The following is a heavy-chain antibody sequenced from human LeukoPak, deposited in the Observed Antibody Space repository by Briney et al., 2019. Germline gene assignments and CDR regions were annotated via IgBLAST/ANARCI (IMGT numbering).Heavy chain of an antibody. CDR1: GYTFTGYY. J-gene: IGHJ4*02. CDR3: ARELQSGSYENY. Sequence: ASVKVSCKASGYTFTGYYMHWVRQAPGQGPEWMGWINPNSGGTNYAQKFQGRVTMTRDTSISTAYMELSRLRSDDTAVYYCARELQSGSYENYWGQGTLVTVSS. CDR2: INPNSGGT. D-gene: IGHD1-26*01. V-gene: IGHV1-2*02.